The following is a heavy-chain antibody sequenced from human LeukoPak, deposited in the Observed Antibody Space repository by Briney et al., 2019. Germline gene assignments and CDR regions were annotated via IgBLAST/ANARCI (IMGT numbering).Heavy chain of an antibody. CDR2: INPNSGGT. CDR1: GYTFTGYY. J-gene: IGHJ4*02. V-gene: IGHV1-2*02. CDR3: ARDLYLGTYNLDY. D-gene: IGHD1-1*01. Sequence: ASVKVSCKASGYTFTGYYMHWVRQAPGQGLEWMGWINPNSGGTNYAQKFQGRVAMTRDTSISTAYTELSRLRSDDTAVYYCARDLYLGTYNLDYWGQGTLVTVSS.